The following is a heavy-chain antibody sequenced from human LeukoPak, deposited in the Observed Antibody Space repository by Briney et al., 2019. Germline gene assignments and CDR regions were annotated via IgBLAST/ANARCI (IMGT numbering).Heavy chain of an antibody. CDR2: INSGSSYK. V-gene: IGHV3-21*01. CDR1: GFTFSSYN. D-gene: IGHD5-12*01. J-gene: IGHJ4*02. CDR3: ARGPIVAPDH. Sequence: GGSLRLSCTASGFTFSSYNMNWVRQAPGKGLEWVSSINSGSSYKYYADSLKGRFTISRDNAKNSLYLQMNSLRAEDTAVYYCARGPIVAPDHWGQGTLVTVSS.